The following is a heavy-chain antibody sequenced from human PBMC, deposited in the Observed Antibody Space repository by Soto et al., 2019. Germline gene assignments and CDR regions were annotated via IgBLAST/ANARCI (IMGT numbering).Heavy chain of an antibody. V-gene: IGHV1-69*01. CDR2: IIPIFGTA. CDR1: GGTFSRHA. Sequence: QVQLVQSGAEVRKPGSSVKVSCKASGGTFSRHAISWVRQAPGQGLEWMGGIIPIFGTANHAQKFQGRVTIIADESTSTDYMERSSLRSEDTAIYYCARGWGYDSSDYYYAYWGQGTLVIVSS. CDR3: ARGWGYDSSDYYYAY. D-gene: IGHD3-22*01. J-gene: IGHJ4*02.